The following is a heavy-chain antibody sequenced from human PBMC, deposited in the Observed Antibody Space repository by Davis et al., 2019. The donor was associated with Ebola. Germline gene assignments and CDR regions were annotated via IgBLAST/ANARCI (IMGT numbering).Heavy chain of an antibody. CDR2: ISGSGGST. D-gene: IGHD6-13*01. CDR3: AKDQSSSWDLYYYGMDV. Sequence: GESLKISCAASGFTFSSYAMSWVRQAPGKGLEWVSAISGSGGSTYYADSVKGRFTISRDNSKNTLYLQMNSLRAEDTAVYYCAKDQSSSWDLYYYGMDVWGQGTTVTVSS. V-gene: IGHV3-23*01. J-gene: IGHJ6*02. CDR1: GFTFSSYA.